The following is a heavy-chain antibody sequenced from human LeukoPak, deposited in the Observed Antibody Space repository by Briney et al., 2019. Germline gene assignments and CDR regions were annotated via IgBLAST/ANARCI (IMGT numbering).Heavy chain of an antibody. D-gene: IGHD1-14*01. CDR1: GFTFSSYW. V-gene: IGHV3-7*01. Sequence: GGSLRLSCAASGFTFSSYWMSWVRQAPGKGLEWVANIKQDGSEKYYVDSVKGRFTISRDNAKNSLYLQMNSLRAEDTAVYYCARTKYNPYYYYYMDVWGKGTTVTVSS. CDR2: IKQDGSEK. CDR3: ARTKYNPYYYYYMDV. J-gene: IGHJ6*03.